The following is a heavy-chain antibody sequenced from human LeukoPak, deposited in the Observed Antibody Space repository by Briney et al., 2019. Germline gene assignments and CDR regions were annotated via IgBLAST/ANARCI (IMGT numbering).Heavy chain of an antibody. CDR3: ARSRPGLHDAFDI. CDR2: INPNSGGT. D-gene: IGHD1-14*01. J-gene: IGHJ3*02. V-gene: IGHV1-2*02. Sequence: ASVKLSCKASGYTFTGYYMHWVRQAPGQGLEWMVWINPNSGGTNYAQTFQGRVTLTRDTCISTAYMELSRLRSDDTAVYYCARSRPGLHDAFDIWGQGTMVTVSS. CDR1: GYTFTGYY.